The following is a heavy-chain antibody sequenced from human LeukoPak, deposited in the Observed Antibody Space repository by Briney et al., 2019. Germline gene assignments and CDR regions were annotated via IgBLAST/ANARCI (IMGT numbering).Heavy chain of an antibody. Sequence: ASVKVSCKASGGTFSSYAISWVRQAPGQGLEWMGGIIPIFGTANYAQKFQGRVTMTTDTSTSTAYMELRSLRSDDTAVYYCAREGFDWSLDYWGQGTLVTVSS. CDR2: IIPIFGTA. J-gene: IGHJ4*02. V-gene: IGHV1-69*05. CDR3: AREGFDWSLDY. CDR1: GGTFSSYA. D-gene: IGHD3-9*01.